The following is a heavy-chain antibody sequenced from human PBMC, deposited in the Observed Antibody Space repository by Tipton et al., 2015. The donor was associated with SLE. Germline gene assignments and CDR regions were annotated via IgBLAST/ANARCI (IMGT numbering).Heavy chain of an antibody. V-gene: IGHV3-30*02. D-gene: IGHD2-8*01. CDR3: ASILGNTNPSDF. CDR2: IRFDGNVK. Sequence: SLRLSCAASGFTFRTYGMHWVRQAPGKGLEWVSFIRFDGNVKQYADSVRGRFTIPRDNSKNTLSLQMDSLRPEDTSIYYCASILGNTNPSDFWGQGTLVTVSS. CDR1: GFTFRTYG. J-gene: IGHJ4*02.